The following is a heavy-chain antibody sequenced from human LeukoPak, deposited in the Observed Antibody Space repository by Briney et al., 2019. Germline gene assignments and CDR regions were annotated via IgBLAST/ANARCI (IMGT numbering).Heavy chain of an antibody. J-gene: IGHJ6*02. V-gene: IGHV1-24*01. CDR3: ATGPPIVVVPAAILRGTGGYYYGMDV. Sequence: ASVRVSCKVSGYTLTELSMHWVRQAPGKGLEWMGGFDPEDGETIYAQKFQGRVTMTEDTSTDTAYMELSSLRSEDTAVYYCATGPPIVVVPAAILRGTGGYYYGMDVWGQGTTVTVPS. CDR1: GYTLTELS. D-gene: IGHD2-2*01. CDR2: FDPEDGET.